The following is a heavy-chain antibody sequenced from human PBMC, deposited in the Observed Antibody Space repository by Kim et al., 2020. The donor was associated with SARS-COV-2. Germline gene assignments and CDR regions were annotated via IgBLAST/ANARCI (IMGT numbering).Heavy chain of an antibody. Sequence: SETLSLTYTDSGGSVSSSNYYWGWIRQPPGKGLEWIGNIYYTGDTYYNPSLKSRVTISVDTSKNHFSLKLSSLTAADTAVYYCARLEYSSSSRLFDPWGQGTLVTVSS. J-gene: IGHJ5*02. CDR1: GGSVSSSNYY. D-gene: IGHD6-6*01. CDR3: ARLEYSSSSRLFDP. V-gene: IGHV4-39*02. CDR2: IYYTGDT.